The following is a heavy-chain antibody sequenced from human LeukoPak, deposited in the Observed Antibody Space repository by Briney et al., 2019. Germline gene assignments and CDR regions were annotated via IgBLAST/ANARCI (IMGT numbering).Heavy chain of an antibody. Sequence: GRSLRLSCAASGFTFSSYGMHWVRQAPGKGLEWVAVISYDGSNKYYADSVEGRFTISRDNSKNTLYLQMNSLRAEDTAVYYCAKHTYYYDSSGYLYYFDYWGQGTLVTVSS. V-gene: IGHV3-30*18. CDR1: GFTFSSYG. D-gene: IGHD3-22*01. CDR2: ISYDGSNK. J-gene: IGHJ4*02. CDR3: AKHTYYYDSSGYLYYFDY.